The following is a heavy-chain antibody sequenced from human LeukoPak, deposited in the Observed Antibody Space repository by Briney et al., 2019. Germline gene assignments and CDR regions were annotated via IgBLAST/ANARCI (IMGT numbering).Heavy chain of an antibody. CDR2: IHYSGST. Sequence: SETLSLTCTVSGGSISRYYWSWIRQPPGKALEWIGYIHYSGSTNYNPSLKSRVAISVDTSKNQFSLNLSSVTAADTALYYCARHDMDVAGGGLDYFDYWGQGTLVTVSS. CDR3: ARHDMDVAGGGLDYFDY. CDR1: GGSISRYY. V-gene: IGHV4-59*08. D-gene: IGHD1-26*01. J-gene: IGHJ4*02.